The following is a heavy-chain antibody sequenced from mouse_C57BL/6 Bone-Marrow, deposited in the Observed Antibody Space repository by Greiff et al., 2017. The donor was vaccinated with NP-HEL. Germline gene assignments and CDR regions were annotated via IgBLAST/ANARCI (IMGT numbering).Heavy chain of an antibody. D-gene: IGHD1-1*01. J-gene: IGHJ1*03. CDR2: IWSGGGT. Sequence: VKLQQSGPGLVQPSQSLSITCTVSGFSLTSYGVHWVRQSPGKGLEWLGVIWSGGGTDYNAAFISRLSISKDNSKSQVFFKMNSLQADDTAIYYCARSDGSSSTWYCAVWGTGTTVTVSS. CDR3: ARSDGSSSTWYCAV. CDR1: GFSLTSYG. V-gene: IGHV2-2*01.